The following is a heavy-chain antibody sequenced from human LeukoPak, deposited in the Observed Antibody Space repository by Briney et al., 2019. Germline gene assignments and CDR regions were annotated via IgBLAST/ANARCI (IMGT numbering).Heavy chain of an antibody. CDR3: ARAKNSVATIDY. CDR2: IYHSGST. Sequence: SETLSLTCTVSGYSISSGYYWGWIRQPPGKGLEWIGSIYHSGSTYYNPSLKSRVTISVDTSKNQFSLKLSSVTAADTAVYYCARAKNSVATIDYWGQGTLVTVSP. J-gene: IGHJ4*02. D-gene: IGHD5-12*01. CDR1: GYSISSGYY. V-gene: IGHV4-38-2*02.